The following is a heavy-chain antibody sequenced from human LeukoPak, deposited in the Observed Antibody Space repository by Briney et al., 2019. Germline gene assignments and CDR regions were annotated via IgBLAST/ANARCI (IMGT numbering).Heavy chain of an antibody. CDR1: GGSISSGGYY. CDR3: AREDYYGSGSYYNVWYFDL. J-gene: IGHJ2*01. Sequence: SETLSLTCTVSGGSISSGGYYWSWIRQHPGKGLEWIGYIYYSGSTNYNPSLKSRVTISVDTSKNQFSLKLSSVTAADTAVYYCAREDYYGSGSYYNVWYFDLWGRGTLVTVSS. D-gene: IGHD3-10*01. CDR2: IYYSGST. V-gene: IGHV4-61*08.